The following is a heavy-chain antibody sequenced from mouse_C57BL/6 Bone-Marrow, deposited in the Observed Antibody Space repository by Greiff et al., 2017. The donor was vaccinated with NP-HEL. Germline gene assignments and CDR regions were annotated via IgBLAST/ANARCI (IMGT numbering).Heavy chain of an antibody. CDR1: GYTFTDYE. V-gene: IGHV1-15*01. CDR3: TRGKGNFDY. CDR2: IDPETGGT. J-gene: IGHJ2*01. Sequence: QVQLKQSGAELVRPGASVTLSCKASGYTFTDYEMHWVKQTPVHGLEWIGAIDPETGGTAYNQKFKGKAILTADKSSSTAYMELRSLTSEDSAVYYCTRGKGNFDYWGQGTTLTVSS.